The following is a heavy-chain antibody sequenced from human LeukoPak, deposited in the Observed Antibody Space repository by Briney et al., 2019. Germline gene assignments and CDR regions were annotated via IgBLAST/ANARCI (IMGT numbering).Heavy chain of an antibody. J-gene: IGHJ4*02. V-gene: IGHV3-33*01. CDR3: ARDLATEYSSSSTPGEIDY. D-gene: IGHD6-6*01. CDR1: GFTFSSYG. CDR2: IWYDGSNK. Sequence: PGRSLRLSCAASGFTFSSYGMHWVRQAPGKGLEWVAVIWYDGSNKYYADSVKGRFTISRDNAKNSLYLQMNSLRAEDTAVYYCARDLATEYSSSSTPGEIDYWGQGTLVTVSS.